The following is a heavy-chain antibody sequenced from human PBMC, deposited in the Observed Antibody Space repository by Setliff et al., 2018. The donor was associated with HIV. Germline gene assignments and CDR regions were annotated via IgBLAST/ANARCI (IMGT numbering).Heavy chain of an antibody. J-gene: IGHJ4*02. CDR1: GGTFSSYA. D-gene: IGHD3-22*01. V-gene: IGHV1-69*13. CDR2: IIPVFGTT. CDR3: ARGGVYYYDSSGWSMDY. Sequence: SVKVSCKASGGTFSSYAVSWVRQAPGQGLDWMGGIIPVFGTTNYAQKFQGRVTITADESTSTAYMELSSLRSEDTAMYYCARGGVYYYDSSGWSMDYWGQGTLVTVSS.